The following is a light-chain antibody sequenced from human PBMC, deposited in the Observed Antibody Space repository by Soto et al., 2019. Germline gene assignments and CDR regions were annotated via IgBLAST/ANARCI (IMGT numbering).Light chain of an antibody. Sequence: QSALTQPASVSGSPGQSITISCTGTSSDVGGYNYVSWYQQHPGKAPKLMIYEVSNRPSGVSNRFSGSKSGNTAYLTISGLQAEDEADYDCSSYTSSSTHVVFGGGTKLTVL. CDR3: SSYTSSSTHVV. V-gene: IGLV2-14*01. CDR2: EVS. J-gene: IGLJ2*01. CDR1: SSDVGGYNY.